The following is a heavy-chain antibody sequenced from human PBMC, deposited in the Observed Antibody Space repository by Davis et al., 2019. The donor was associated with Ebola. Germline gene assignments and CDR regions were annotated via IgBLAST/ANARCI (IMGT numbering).Heavy chain of an antibody. CDR2: ISGSSRSA. CDR3: ARDFYQAIGSSGFDA. D-gene: IGHD2/OR15-2a*01. J-gene: IGHJ4*01. CDR1: GFTFSSYA. Sequence: GGSLRLSCAASGFTFSSYALSWVRRTPEKGLEWVADISGSSRSAYYADSVRGRFTVSRDNAKNSLYLQLHSLRAEDTAIYYCARDFYQAIGSSGFDAWGQGTLVTVSS. V-gene: IGHV3-23*01.